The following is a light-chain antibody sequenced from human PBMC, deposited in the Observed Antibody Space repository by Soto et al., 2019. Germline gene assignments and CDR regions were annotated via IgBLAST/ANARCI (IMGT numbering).Light chain of an antibody. CDR2: DAS. CDR1: QSISSW. CDR3: QKYNSEGYT. V-gene: IGKV1-5*01. J-gene: IGKJ2*01. Sequence: DIQMTQSPSTLSASVGDRVTITCRASQSISSWLAWYQQKPGKAPKLLIYDASSLESGVPSRFSGSGSGTEFTLTISSLQPDDFATYYSQKYNSEGYTFGQGTKLEIK.